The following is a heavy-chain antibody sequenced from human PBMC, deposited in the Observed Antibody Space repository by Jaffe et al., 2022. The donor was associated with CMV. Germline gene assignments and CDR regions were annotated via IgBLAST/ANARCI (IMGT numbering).Heavy chain of an antibody. V-gene: IGHV3-33*08. CDR2: IWYDGSNK. D-gene: IGHD3-10*01. CDR1: GFTFSSYG. Sequence: QVQLVESGGGVVQPGRSLRLSCAASGFTFSSYGMHWVRQAPGKGLEWVAVIWYDGSNKYYADSVKGRFTISRDNSKNTLYLQMNSLRAEDTAVYYCARDPYYGSGSYYQFYYYYYMDVWGKGTTVTVSS. CDR3: ARDPYYGSGSYYQFYYYYYMDV. J-gene: IGHJ6*03.